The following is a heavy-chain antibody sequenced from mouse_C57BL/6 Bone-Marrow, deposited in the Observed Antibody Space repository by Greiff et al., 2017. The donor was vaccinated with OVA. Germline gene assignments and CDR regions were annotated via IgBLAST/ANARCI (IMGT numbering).Heavy chain of an antibody. D-gene: IGHD2-4*01. CDR2: IYPGNSDT. Sequence: VQLLQSGTVLARPGASVKMSCKTSGYPFTSYWMHWVKQRPGQGLEWIGAIYPGNSDTSYNQKFKGKAKLTAVTSASTAYMELSSLTNEDSAVYYCTRKKDDYDGAWFAYWGQGTLVTVSA. CDR1: GYPFTSYW. CDR3: TRKKDDYDGAWFAY. V-gene: IGHV1-5*01. J-gene: IGHJ3*01.